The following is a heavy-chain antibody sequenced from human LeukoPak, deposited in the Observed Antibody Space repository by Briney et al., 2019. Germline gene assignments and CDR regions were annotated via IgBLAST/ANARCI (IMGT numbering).Heavy chain of an antibody. CDR3: AKVSAWAMVGATYFDY. CDR2: IYSGGST. V-gene: IGHV3-53*01. D-gene: IGHD1-26*01. J-gene: IGHJ4*02. Sequence: GGSLRLSCAASGFTVSSNYMSWVRQAPGKGLEWVSVIYSGGSTYYADSVKGRVTISRDNSKNTVYLQMNSLRAEDTAVYYCAKVSAWAMVGATYFDYWGQGTLVTVSS. CDR1: GFTVSSNY.